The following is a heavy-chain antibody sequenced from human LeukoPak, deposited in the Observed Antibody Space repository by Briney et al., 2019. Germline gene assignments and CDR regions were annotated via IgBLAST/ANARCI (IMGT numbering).Heavy chain of an antibody. CDR1: GGSFSGYY. D-gene: IGHD3-22*01. J-gene: IGHJ4*02. V-gene: IGHV4-34*01. CDR3: AGNSYYHDSSGGY. Sequence: SETLSLTCAVYGGSFSGYYWSWIRQPPGKGLEWIGEINHSGSTNYNPSLKSRVTISVDTSKNQFSLKLSSVTAADTAVYYCAGNSYYHDSSGGYWGQGTLVTVSS. CDR2: INHSGST.